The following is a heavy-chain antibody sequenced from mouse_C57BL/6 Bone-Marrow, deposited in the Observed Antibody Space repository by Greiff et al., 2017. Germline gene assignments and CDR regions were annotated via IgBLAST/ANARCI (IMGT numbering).Heavy chain of an antibody. Sequence: DVKLQESGGGLVQPGGSMKLSCVASGFTFSNYWLNWVRQSPEKGLEWVAQIRLKSDNYATHSAESVKGRFTISRDESKSSVYLQMNNLRAEDTGIYYCTGKGWFAYWGQGTLVTVSA. CDR3: TGKGWFAY. CDR1: GFTFSNYW. V-gene: IGHV6-3*01. J-gene: IGHJ3*01. CDR2: IRLKSDNYAT.